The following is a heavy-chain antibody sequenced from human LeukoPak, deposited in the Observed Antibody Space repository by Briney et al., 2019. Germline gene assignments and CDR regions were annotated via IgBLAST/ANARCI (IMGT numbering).Heavy chain of an antibody. Sequence: PGGSLRLSCEASGFTFSIYAMSWVRQAPGKGLEWLSIMSGAGGRIEYADSVKGRFTISRDNSKNTLYLQMNSLRAEDTAVYYCARAYSGYDRHFDYWGQGTLVTVSS. CDR2: MSGAGGRI. D-gene: IGHD5-12*01. J-gene: IGHJ4*02. CDR3: ARAYSGYDRHFDY. V-gene: IGHV3-23*01. CDR1: GFTFSIYA.